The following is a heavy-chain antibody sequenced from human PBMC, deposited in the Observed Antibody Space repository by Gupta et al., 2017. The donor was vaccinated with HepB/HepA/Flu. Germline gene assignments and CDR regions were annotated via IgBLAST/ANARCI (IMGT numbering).Heavy chain of an antibody. CDR1: GGTLRRYA. J-gene: IGHJ6*03. CDR3: ATYDYSNLPRYYYMDG. V-gene: IGHV1-69*01. D-gene: IGHD5-12*01. Sequence: QLVQSGAEVKKPGSSVKVACKASGGTLRRYAVSWVRQAPGQGLEWMGGSIPIFGTANSAQRFQGRVTITADESTNTAYMELSNLRSEDTAIYYCATYDYSNLPRYYYMDGWGNGTTVTVS. CDR2: SIPIFGTA.